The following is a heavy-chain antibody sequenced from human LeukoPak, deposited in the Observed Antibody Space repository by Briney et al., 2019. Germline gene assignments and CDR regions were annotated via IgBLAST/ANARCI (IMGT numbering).Heavy chain of an antibody. J-gene: IGHJ5*02. D-gene: IGHD6-13*01. CDR2: IYYSGST. V-gene: IGHV4-39*07. CDR1: GGSISSSSYY. Sequence: SETLSLTCTVSGGSISSSSYYWGWIRQPPGKGLEWIGSIYYSGSTYYNPSLKSRVTISVDTSKNQFSLKLSSVTAADTAVYYCARGGPYSSSWHFDPWGQGTLVTVSS. CDR3: ARGGPYSSSWHFDP.